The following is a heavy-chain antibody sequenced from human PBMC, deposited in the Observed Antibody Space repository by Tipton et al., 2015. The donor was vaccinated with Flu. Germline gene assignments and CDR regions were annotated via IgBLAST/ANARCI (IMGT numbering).Heavy chain of an antibody. CDR2: ISATGDPI. D-gene: IGHD6-6*01. CDR3: ARAVGSSSSY. J-gene: IGHJ4*02. CDR1: GLTSSTFAGYS. Sequence: SLRLSCVASGLTSSTFAGYSLNWIRQSPGKGLEWLSYISATGDPIYYADSVKGRFTISRDNSKNMLYLQMNSLRVEDTAVYYCARAVGSSSSYWGQGTLVTVSS. V-gene: IGHV3-48*01.